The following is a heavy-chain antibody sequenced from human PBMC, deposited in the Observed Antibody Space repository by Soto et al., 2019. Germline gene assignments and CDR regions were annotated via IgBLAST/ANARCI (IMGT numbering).Heavy chain of an antibody. V-gene: IGHV1-8*01. Sequence: ASVKVSCKASGYTFTSDDINWVRQATGQGLEWMGWMNPNSGNTGYAQKFQGRVTMTRNTSISTAYMELSSLRSEDTAVYYCARGSRRGYCSTTSCYRMDVWGQGTTVTVSS. CDR1: GYTFTSDD. J-gene: IGHJ6*02. CDR2: MNPNSGNT. D-gene: IGHD2-2*02. CDR3: ARGSRRGYCSTTSCYRMDV.